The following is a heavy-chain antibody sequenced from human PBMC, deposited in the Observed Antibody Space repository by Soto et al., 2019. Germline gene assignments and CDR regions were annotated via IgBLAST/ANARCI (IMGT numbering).Heavy chain of an antibody. CDR2: ISYDGSNK. V-gene: IGHV3-30-3*01. J-gene: IGHJ4*02. D-gene: IGHD3-3*01. CDR1: GFTFSNYA. Sequence: QVQLVESGGGVVQPGRSLRLSCAPSGFTFSNYAMHWVRQAPGTGLEWVAVISYDGSNKYYADSVKGRFTISRDNSKNTLYLQMNSLRAEATAVYYCARDKRDLRFLEWSYYFDYGGQGTLVTVSS. CDR3: ARDKRDLRFLEWSYYFDY.